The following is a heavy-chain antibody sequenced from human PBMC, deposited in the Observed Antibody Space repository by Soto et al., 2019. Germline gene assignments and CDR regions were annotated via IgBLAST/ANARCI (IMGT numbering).Heavy chain of an antibody. J-gene: IGHJ4*02. CDR3: ASGVGYSYGWY. D-gene: IGHD5-18*01. V-gene: IGHV3-74*01. CDR2: MNSDGSST. CDR1: GFTFGNSW. Sequence: GGSLRLSCAASGFTFGNSWMHWVRQAPGEGLEWVSRMNSDGSSTNYADSVKGRFTVSRDNAKNTLYLQMNSLRAEDTAVYYCASGVGYSYGWYWGQGTLVTVSS.